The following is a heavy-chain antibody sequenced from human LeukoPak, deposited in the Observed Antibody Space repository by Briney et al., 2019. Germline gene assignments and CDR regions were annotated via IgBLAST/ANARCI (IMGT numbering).Heavy chain of an antibody. Sequence: GGSLRLSCAASGFTFRRSYMSWARETPGGGLEWVASINQDGSQTASLDSLKDRFTIFRDNANDLVYLQMNSLRVEDTGDYYCARDPEYGALDIWGRGTTVTVSS. J-gene: IGHJ3*02. D-gene: IGHD4-17*01. CDR3: ARDPEYGALDI. V-gene: IGHV3-7*01. CDR1: GFTFRRSY. CDR2: INQDGSQT.